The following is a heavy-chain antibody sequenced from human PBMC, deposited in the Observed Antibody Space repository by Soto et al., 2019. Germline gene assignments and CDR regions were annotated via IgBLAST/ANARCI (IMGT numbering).Heavy chain of an antibody. J-gene: IGHJ3*02. CDR1: GFICSSYD. V-gene: IGHV3-23*01. CDR2: ILVGGST. CDR3: AKATATGGGAFEI. D-gene: IGHD2-8*02. Sequence: VGSLRLSCAASGFICSSYDMSWVRQAPGKGLEWVSTILVGGSTHYEDSVKGRFTISRDTSKNTVYLQMNSLTAGDTAVYYCAKATATGGGAFEICGQGTMVTVSS.